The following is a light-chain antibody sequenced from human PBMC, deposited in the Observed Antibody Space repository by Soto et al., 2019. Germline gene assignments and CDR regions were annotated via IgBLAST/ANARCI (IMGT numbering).Light chain of an antibody. CDR2: RDN. CDR3: AAWDDSLSGHYV. Sequence: QSVLTQPPSASGTPGQRVTISCSGSSSNIGSNYVYWYQQLPGTAPKVFIFRDNQRPSGVPDRFSGSKSGTSASLAISGLRSEDEADYYCAAWDDSLSGHYVFGTGTKVTVL. V-gene: IGLV1-47*01. J-gene: IGLJ1*01. CDR1: SSNIGSNY.